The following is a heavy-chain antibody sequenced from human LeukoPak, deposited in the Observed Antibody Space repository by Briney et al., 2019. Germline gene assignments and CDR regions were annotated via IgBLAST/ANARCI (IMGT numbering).Heavy chain of an antibody. CDR2: IIPIFGTA. D-gene: IGHD6-13*01. CDR1: GGTFSSHA. Sequence: ASVKVSCKASGGTFSSHAISRVRQAPGQGLEWMGGIIPIFGTANYAQKFQGRVTITTDESTSTAYMELSSLRSEDTAVYYCARGRGAAATYNYYYMDVWGKGTTVTVSS. CDR3: ARGRGAAATYNYYYMDV. V-gene: IGHV1-69*05. J-gene: IGHJ6*03.